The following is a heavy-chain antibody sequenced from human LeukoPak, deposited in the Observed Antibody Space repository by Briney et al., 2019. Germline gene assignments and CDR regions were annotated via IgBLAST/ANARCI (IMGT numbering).Heavy chain of an antibody. CDR3: ARGGVTTVTTLGGDNYYYGMDV. CDR1: GYTFTGCY. CDR2: INPNSGGT. Sequence: GASVKVSCKASGYTFTGCYMHWVRQAPGQGLEWMGWINPNSGGTNYAQKFQGWVTMTRDTSISTAYMELSRLRSDDTAVYYCARGGVTTVTTLGGDNYYYGMDVWGQGTTVTVSS. D-gene: IGHD4-17*01. J-gene: IGHJ6*02. V-gene: IGHV1-2*04.